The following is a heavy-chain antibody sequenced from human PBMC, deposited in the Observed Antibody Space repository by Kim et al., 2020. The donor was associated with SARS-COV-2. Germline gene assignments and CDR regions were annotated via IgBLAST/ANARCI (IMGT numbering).Heavy chain of an antibody. CDR1: GFTFSSYA. CDR3: ARGQVWFGELLPPPDY. V-gene: IGHV3-30*04. J-gene: IGHJ4*02. CDR2: ISYDGSNK. D-gene: IGHD3-10*01. Sequence: GGSLRLSCAASGFTFSSYAMHWVRQAPGKGLEWVAVISYDGSNKYYADSVKGRFTISRDNSKNTLYLQMNSLRAEDTAVYYCARGQVWFGELLPPPDYWGQGTLVTVSS.